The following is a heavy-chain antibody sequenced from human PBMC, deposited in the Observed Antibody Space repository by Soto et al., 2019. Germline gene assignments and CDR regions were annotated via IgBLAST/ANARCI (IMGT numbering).Heavy chain of an antibody. CDR3: AGPWNKQ. V-gene: IGHV1-8*01. D-gene: IGHD1-1*01. Sequence: QVQLVQSGAEVKKPGASVKVSCKASGYTFTSYDINWVRQATGQGLEWMGWMNPNSGNTGYAQKFKGRVTMTRDTSISTAYMEQRSLRDEDTAVYYCAGPWNKQWGQGTPVTVSS. CDR1: GYTFTSYD. CDR2: MNPNSGNT. J-gene: IGHJ4*02.